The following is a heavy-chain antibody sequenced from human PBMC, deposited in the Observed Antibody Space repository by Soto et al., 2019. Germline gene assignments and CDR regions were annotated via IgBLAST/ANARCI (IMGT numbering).Heavy chain of an antibody. D-gene: IGHD4-17*01. CDR2: IGGDGHTT. Sequence: EVQLLQSGGGLVLPGGSLRLSCEASGFTFGSYGMTWVRQGPGKGLEWVSLIGGDGHTTYIAESAKGRFTISRDNSKNTLYLQMDNLRVEDTALYYCAKDYGWDYLDYWGQGALVTVSP. V-gene: IGHV3-23*01. J-gene: IGHJ4*02. CDR1: GFTFGSYG. CDR3: AKDYGWDYLDY.